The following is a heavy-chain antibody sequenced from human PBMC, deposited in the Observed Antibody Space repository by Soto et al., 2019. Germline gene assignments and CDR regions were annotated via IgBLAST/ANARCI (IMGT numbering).Heavy chain of an antibody. J-gene: IGHJ4*02. Sequence: GGSLILSCAASGFTFSSYAMSWVRQAPGKGLEWVSAISGSGGSTYYADSVKGRFTISRDNSKNTLYLQMNSLRAEDTAVYYCAKDYRNRGYFDYWGQGTLVTVSS. CDR3: AKDYRNRGYFDY. D-gene: IGHD3-16*02. V-gene: IGHV3-23*01. CDR1: GFTFSSYA. CDR2: ISGSGGST.